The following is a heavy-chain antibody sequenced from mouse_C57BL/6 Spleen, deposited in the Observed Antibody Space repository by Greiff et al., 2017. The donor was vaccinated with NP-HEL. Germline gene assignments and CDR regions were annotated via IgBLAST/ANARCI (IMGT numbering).Heavy chain of an antibody. J-gene: IGHJ4*01. V-gene: IGHV5-9-1*02. Sequence: EVKLQESGEGLVKPGGSLKLSCAASGFTFSSYAMSWVRQTPEKRLEWVAYISSGGDYIYYADTVKGRFTISRDNARNTLYLQMSSLKSEDTAMYYCTRDRSIYYYGSRYAMDYWGQGTSVTVSS. D-gene: IGHD1-1*01. CDR3: TRDRSIYYYGSRYAMDY. CDR2: ISSGGDYI. CDR1: GFTFSSYA.